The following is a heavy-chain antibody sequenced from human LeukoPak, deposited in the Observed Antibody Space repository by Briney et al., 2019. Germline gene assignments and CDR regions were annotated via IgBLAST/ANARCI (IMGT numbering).Heavy chain of an antibody. CDR3: ARESSWSDHYYYMDV. J-gene: IGHJ6*03. Sequence: GASVKVSCKASGYTFTGYYMHWVRQAPGQGLEWMGWINPNSGGTNYAQKFQGRVTMTRDTSISTAYMELSRLRSDDTAAYYCARESSWSDHYYYMDVWGKGTTVTVSS. CDR1: GYTFTGYY. V-gene: IGHV1-2*02. CDR2: INPNSGGT. D-gene: IGHD6-13*01.